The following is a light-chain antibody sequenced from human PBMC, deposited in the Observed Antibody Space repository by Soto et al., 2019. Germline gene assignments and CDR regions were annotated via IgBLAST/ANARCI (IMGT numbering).Light chain of an antibody. J-gene: IGKJ1*01. CDR2: AAS. CDR3: LRQKGNPRT. CDR1: QGIRND. V-gene: IGKV1-17*01. Sequence: DIQMTQSPSSLSASVGDRVTITCRASQGIRNDLGWYQQKPGKAPKRLIYAASSLQSGVPSRFSGSGSGTEFTPKFSGRQLEDFETYYGLRQKGNPRTFGQGTKGEIK.